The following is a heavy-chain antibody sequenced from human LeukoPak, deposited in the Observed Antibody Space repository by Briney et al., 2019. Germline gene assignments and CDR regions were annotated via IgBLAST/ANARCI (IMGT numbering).Heavy chain of an antibody. J-gene: IGHJ4*02. CDR3: AKLAGPTIVDDY. D-gene: IGHD1-26*01. CDR2: ISGSGGST. CDR1: AFTFSSYA. Sequence: GGSLRLSCAASAFTFSSYAMSWVRQAPGKGLEWVSTISGSGGSTDYADSVKGRFTIPRDNSKNTLYLQMSSLRAEDTAVYFCAKLAGPTIVDDYWGQGTQVTVSS. V-gene: IGHV3-23*01.